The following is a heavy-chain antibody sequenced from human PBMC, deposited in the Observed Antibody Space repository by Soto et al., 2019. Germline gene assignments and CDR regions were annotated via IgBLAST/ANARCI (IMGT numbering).Heavy chain of an antibody. D-gene: IGHD5-12*01. J-gene: IGHJ3*02. CDR1: GYTFTGYY. CDR2: INPNSGGT. CDR3: VRVSGGYSGYGQGRYAFDI. V-gene: IGHV1-2*04. Sequence: QVQLVQSGAEVKKPGASVKVSCKASGYTFTGYYMHWVRQAPGQGLEWMGWINPNSGGTNYAQKFQGWVTMTRDTSISPAYMELSRLRSDDTAVYYCVRVSGGYSGYGQGRYAFDIWGQGTMVTVSS.